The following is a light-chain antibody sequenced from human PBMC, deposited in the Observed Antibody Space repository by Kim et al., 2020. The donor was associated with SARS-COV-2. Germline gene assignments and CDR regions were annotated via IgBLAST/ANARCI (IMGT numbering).Light chain of an antibody. Sequence: VSPVKAASITCSGDKLGDKNACWYQQKPGQCPVLVIYQDSKRPSGIPELFSGSNSGNTATLAISGAQAMDEADYYCQAWDSSTARVFGGRTQLTVL. V-gene: IGLV3-1*01. J-gene: IGLJ3*02. CDR2: QDS. CDR1: KLGDKN. CDR3: QAWDSSTARV.